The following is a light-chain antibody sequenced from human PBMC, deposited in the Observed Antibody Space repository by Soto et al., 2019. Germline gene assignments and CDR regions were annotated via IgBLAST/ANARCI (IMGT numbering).Light chain of an antibody. J-gene: IGLJ1*01. CDR2: EVS. Sequence: ALTQPAAVSVSPGHSITISCTGTSSDVGGYNYVPWYQQHPGKAPKLMIYEVSNRPSGVSNRFSGSKSGNTASLTISGLQTEDEADYYCSSYTSSSTLYVFGTGTKVTVL. CDR1: SSDVGGYNY. CDR3: SSYTSSSTLYV. V-gene: IGLV2-14*01.